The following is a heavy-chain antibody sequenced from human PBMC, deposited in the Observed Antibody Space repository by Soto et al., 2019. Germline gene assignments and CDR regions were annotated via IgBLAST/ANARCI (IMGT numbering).Heavy chain of an antibody. CDR2: ISGSDGST. V-gene: IGHV3-23*01. CDR3: VKEVRLFGMYYMDV. D-gene: IGHD1-20*01. CDR1: GFTFSSYA. J-gene: IGHJ6*03. Sequence: EVQLLESGGGLVQPGGSLRLSCAASGFTFSSYAMSWVRQAPGKGLEWVSVISGSDGSTYYADSVKGRFTISRDNSKNTLYLQMNSLRAEDTAVYYCVKEVRLFGMYYMDVWGKGTTVTVSS.